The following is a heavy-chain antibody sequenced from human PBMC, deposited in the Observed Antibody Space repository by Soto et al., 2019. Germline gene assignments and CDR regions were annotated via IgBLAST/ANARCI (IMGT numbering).Heavy chain of an antibody. J-gene: IGHJ5*02. V-gene: IGHV4-59*01. CDR3: ARVGYSSSWYWFDP. CDR2: IYYSGST. CDR1: GGSISSYY. Sequence: SETLSLTCTVSGGSISSYYWSWIRQPPGKGLEWIGYIYYSGSTNYNPSLKSRVTISVDTSKNQFSLKLSSVTAADTAVYYCARVGYSSSWYWFDPWGQGTLVTVSS. D-gene: IGHD6-13*01.